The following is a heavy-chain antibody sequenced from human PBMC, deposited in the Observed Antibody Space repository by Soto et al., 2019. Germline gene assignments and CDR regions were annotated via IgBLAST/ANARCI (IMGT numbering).Heavy chain of an antibody. V-gene: IGHV4-30-4*01. J-gene: IGHJ5*02. Sequence: SETLSLTCTVSGGSISSGDYYWSWIRQPLGKGLEWIGYIYYSRSTYYNPSLKSRVTISVDTSKNQFSLKLSSVTAADTAVYYCARHYDSTFYIPWFDPWGQGTLVTVSS. CDR3: ARHYDSTFYIPWFDP. D-gene: IGHD3-22*01. CDR2: IYYSRST. CDR1: GGSISSGDYY.